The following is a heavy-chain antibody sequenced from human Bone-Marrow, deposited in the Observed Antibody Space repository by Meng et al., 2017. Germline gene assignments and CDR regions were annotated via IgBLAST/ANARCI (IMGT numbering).Heavy chain of an antibody. CDR1: GNILTTHT. CDR3: ASQEGSCSGGACYPDF. Sequence: APVKVSCKASGNILTTHTMHWVRQAPGQGFEWMGRIYPSGGSKIKAQKFQGRVTLTRDTSTGTLYMELRSLTSEDTAVYYCASQEGSCSGGACYPDFWGQGTLVTVSS. J-gene: IGHJ4*02. V-gene: IGHV1-46*01. CDR2: IYPSGGSK. D-gene: IGHD2-15*01.